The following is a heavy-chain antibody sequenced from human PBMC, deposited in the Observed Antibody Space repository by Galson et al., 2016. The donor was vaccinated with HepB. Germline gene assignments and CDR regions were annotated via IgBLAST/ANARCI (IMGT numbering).Heavy chain of an antibody. CDR1: GFTVSTNY. V-gene: IGHV3-74*01. Sequence: SLRLSCAASGFTVSTNYMSWVRQAPGEGLVWVSHISGDGSSTHYGDSVKGRFTVSRDNSKNTLYLQMNSLRAEDTAVYYCVRDKVTPGTNWFDPWGQGTLVTVSS. CDR2: ISGDGSST. J-gene: IGHJ5*02. D-gene: IGHD4-11*01. CDR3: VRDKVTPGTNWFDP.